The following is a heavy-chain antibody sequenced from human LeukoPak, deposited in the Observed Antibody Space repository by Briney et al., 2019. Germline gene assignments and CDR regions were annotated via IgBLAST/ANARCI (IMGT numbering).Heavy chain of an antibody. D-gene: IGHD6-13*01. CDR2: IHYSGST. V-gene: IGHV4-59*01. Sequence: PSETLSLTCTVSGGSISSYYWSWIRQPPGKGLEWIAYIHYSGSTNYNPSLTSRVTISVDTSKKQFSLKLSSVTSADTAVYYCAKGLQQWDDWGQGTLVTVSS. J-gene: IGHJ4*02. CDR1: GGSISSYY. CDR3: AKGLQQWDD.